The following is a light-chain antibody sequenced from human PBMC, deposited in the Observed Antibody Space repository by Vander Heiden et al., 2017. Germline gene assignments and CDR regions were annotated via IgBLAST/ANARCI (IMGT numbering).Light chain of an antibody. CDR2: YKSDSDK. J-gene: IGLJ1*01. CDR1: SGINVDAYR. Sequence: QAVLTPPSSLSASPGASASLTCALRSGINVDAYRIYWYQQKPGSPPQYLLSYKSDSDKQQGSGVPSRFSGSKDDSANAGILLISGLQSEDEADYYCMIWHSAYVFGTGTKVTVL. V-gene: IGLV5-45*03. CDR3: MIWHSAYV.